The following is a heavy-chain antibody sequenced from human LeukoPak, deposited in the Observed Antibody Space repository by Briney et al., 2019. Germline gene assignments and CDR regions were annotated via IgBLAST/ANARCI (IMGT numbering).Heavy chain of an antibody. J-gene: IGHJ4*02. Sequence: WETLSLTCTVSGGSMSSYYWSWIRQPPGKGLEWIGYIYYSGSTKYNPSLKSRVTISVDTSKNQFSLKLSSVTAADTAVYYCARGARAGYNFEPFDYWGQGTLVTVSS. D-gene: IGHD5-24*01. V-gene: IGHV4-59*08. CDR2: IYYSGST. CDR3: ARGARAGYNFEPFDY. CDR1: GGSMSSYY.